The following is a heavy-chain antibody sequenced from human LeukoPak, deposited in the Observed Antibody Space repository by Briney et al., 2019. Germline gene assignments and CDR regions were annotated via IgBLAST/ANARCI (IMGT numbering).Heavy chain of an antibody. Sequence: ASVKVSCKASGYTFTSYAMHWVRQAPGQRLEWMGWINAGNGNTKYSQKFQGRVTVTRDTSASTAYMELSSLRSEDTAVYYCARASEEYYYYGMDVWGQGTTVTVS. CDR1: GYTFTSYA. CDR2: INAGNGNT. V-gene: IGHV1-3*01. J-gene: IGHJ6*02. CDR3: ARASEEYYYYGMDV.